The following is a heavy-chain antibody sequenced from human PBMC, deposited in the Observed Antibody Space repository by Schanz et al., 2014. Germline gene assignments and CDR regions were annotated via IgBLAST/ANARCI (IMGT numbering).Heavy chain of an antibody. Sequence: VQLVESGGGLVKPGGSLRLSCAASGFTFSDYYMTWMRQAPGKGLEWISYISNSGTYTKYADSVKGRFSISRDNGETSVYLQINSLRVEDTAVYYCARFLARYQYYGVDVWGQGTTVIVSS. CDR1: GFTFSDYY. D-gene: IGHD3-3*01. V-gene: IGHV3-11*05. CDR3: ARFLARYQYYGVDV. J-gene: IGHJ6*02. CDR2: ISNSGTYT.